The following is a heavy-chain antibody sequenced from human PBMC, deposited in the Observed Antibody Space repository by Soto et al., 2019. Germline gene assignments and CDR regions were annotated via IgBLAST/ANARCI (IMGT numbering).Heavy chain of an antibody. D-gene: IGHD5-12*01. CDR3: ARLIGVATIDS. V-gene: IGHV4-39*02. J-gene: IGHJ4*02. Sequence: SETLSLTCTVSGGSISSPGHYWGWIRQPPGKGLEWIGNIYYIGNTYYNPSLKSRLTISVDTSKNHFSLRLTSVTAADTAVYYCARLIGVATIDSWGQGALVTVSS. CDR2: IYYIGNT. CDR1: GGSISSPGHY.